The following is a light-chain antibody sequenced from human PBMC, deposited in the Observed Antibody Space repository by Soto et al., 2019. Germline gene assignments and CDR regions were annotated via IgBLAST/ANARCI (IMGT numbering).Light chain of an antibody. CDR3: CSNPVGSTYD. J-gene: IGLJ1*01. V-gene: IGLV2-23*01. CDR1: SIDVGSHKL. CDR2: EAY. Sequence: QSVLAQPASVSGSPGQSITISCTGTSIDVGSHKLVSWYQQYPGNAPKLMIFEAYKRPSGVSNRFSGSKSGSTASLTISGLQAETEANYFSCSNPVGSTYDFETGPKVTVL.